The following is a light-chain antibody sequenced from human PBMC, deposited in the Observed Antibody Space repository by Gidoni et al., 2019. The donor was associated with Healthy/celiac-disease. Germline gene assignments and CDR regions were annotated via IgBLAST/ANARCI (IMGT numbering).Light chain of an antibody. V-gene: IGKV3-11*01. J-gene: IGKJ4*01. CDR3: QQRSNWPLT. CDR1: QSVSRY. Sequence: DIVLTQSPATLSLSPGERATLSCRASQSVSRYLAWYQQNPGQAPRLLIYDAYNRAPGTPARFSGSGCGTVFTLTISSLEPEDFAVYYWQQRSNWPLTFGGGTKVEIK. CDR2: DAY.